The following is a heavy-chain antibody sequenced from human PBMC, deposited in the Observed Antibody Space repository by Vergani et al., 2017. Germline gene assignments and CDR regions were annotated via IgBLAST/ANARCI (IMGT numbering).Heavy chain of an antibody. CDR2: INPSGGST. CDR1: GDTFSSYY. D-gene: IGHD2-2*01. J-gene: IGHJ5*02. V-gene: IGHV1-46*01. CDR3: ATDRGGGATDIVVVQAARGFDP. Sequence: QVQLVQSGAEVKKPGASVKVSCKASGDTFSSYYMHWVRQAPGQGLEWMGIINPSGGSTSYAQKFQGRVTMTRDTSTSTVYMELSSLSSEDTAVYYCATDRGGGATDIVVVQAARGFDPWGQGTLVTVSS.